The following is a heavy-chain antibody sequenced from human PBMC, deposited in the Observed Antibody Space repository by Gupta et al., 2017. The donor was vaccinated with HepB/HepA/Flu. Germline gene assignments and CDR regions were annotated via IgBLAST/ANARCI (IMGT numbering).Heavy chain of an antibody. CDR3: ARAYTCLDL. V-gene: IGHV3-74*01. CDR2: IKSDGRST. D-gene: IGHD5/OR15-5a*01. CDR1: GFTLSRYD. Sequence: EVQLVESGGGLGQPGGSLRLSCAASGFTLSRYDMHWVRQVPGRGLVWVSRIKSDGRSTSYADFVRGRFTISRDSAKNTVYLQMNSLRAEDTAVYYCARAYTCLDLWGQGTLVTVSS. J-gene: IGHJ5*02.